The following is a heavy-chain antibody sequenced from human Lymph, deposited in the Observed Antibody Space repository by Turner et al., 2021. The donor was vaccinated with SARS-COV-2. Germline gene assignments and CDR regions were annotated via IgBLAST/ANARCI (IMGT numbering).Heavy chain of an antibody. CDR2: IEPGCGFT. CDR3: ARDHQSVRVSSWCGESAAYDLDY. V-gene: IGHV1-46*01. J-gene: IGHJ4*02. D-gene: IGHD3-10*01. CDR1: GYTFTSYY. Sequence: QVLLVRSGAEVEKPGASVNVSCKASGYTFTSYYIHWVRQAPGLGLAWRGSIEPGCGFTNYAQEFQGRVTMTGDTSTSTVYMELSSLRSKDTAVYDGARDHQSVRVSSWCGESAAYDLDYWGQGTLVTVSS.